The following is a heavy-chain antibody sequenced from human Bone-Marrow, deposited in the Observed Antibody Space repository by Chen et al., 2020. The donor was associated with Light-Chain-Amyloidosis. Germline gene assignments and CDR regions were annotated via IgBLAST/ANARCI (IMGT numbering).Heavy chain of an antibody. V-gene: IGHV4-38-2*02. J-gene: IGHJ4*02. CDR3: ARDGGSRGASWY. CDR1: GYSISSGYY. D-gene: IGHD2-2*01. Sequence: QLQLQESGPGLVKPSETLSLICTVSGYSISSGYYWGWIRQPPGKGLEWIGSIHHTGSIYYNPSLESRLTISVDTSKNHLSLTLTAVTAADTAFYYCARDGGSRGASWYWGQGALVTVSS. CDR2: IHHTGSI.